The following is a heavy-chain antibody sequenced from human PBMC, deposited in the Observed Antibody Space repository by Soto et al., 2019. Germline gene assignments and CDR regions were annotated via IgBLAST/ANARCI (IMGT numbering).Heavy chain of an antibody. J-gene: IGHJ4*02. V-gene: IGHV5-51*01. CDR3: ARAMEYYDFWSGYSPPDY. Sequence: PGESLKISCKGSGYSFTSYWIGWVRQMPGKGLEWMGIIYPGDSDTRYSPSFQGQVTISADKSISTAYLQWSSLKASDTAMYYCARAMEYYDFWSGYSPPDYWGQGTLVTVPS. CDR2: IYPGDSDT. CDR1: GYSFTSYW. D-gene: IGHD3-3*01.